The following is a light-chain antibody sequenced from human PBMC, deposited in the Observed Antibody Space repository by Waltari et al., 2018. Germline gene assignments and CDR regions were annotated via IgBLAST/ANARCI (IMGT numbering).Light chain of an antibody. Sequence: DIQMTQSPSSLSASVEDRVTITCRASQNISSYLNWYQQKPGTAPRLLIYDASRLQSGVPSRFSGSGSGTDFTLTISSLQPEDFGTYYCQQTYTTPRTFGQGTKVETK. V-gene: IGKV1-39*01. J-gene: IGKJ1*01. CDR2: DAS. CDR1: QNISSY. CDR3: QQTYTTPRT.